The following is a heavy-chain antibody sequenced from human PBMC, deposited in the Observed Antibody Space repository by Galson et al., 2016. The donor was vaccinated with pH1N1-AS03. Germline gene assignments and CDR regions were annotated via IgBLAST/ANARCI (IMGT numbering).Heavy chain of an antibody. J-gene: IGHJ4*02. V-gene: IGHV4-31*01. CDR1: GGSISSGGYY. CDR2: IFHSGST. D-gene: IGHD1-26*01. CDR3: ARQDSGAYYLDS. Sequence: TLSLPCTVSGGSISSGGYYWNWIRQHPGKGLEWIGYIFHSGSTYYNPSLESLVSISVDPSKNQFSLKLKSVTAAGTAVYYCARQDSGAYYLDSWGPGTLVTVSS.